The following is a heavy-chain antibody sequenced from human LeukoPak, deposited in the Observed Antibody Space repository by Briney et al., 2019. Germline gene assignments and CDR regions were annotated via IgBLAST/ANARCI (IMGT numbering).Heavy chain of an antibody. Sequence: SETLSLTCTVSGGSISSSYWSWIRQPPGKGLEWIGYVNYSGNTNYNPSLKSRVTISVERSKNQFSLKLSSVTAADTAVYYCARATSYGDYFDYWGQGTLVTVSS. V-gene: IGHV4-59*08. J-gene: IGHJ4*02. D-gene: IGHD4-17*01. CDR3: ARATSYGDYFDY. CDR1: GGSISSSY. CDR2: VNYSGNT.